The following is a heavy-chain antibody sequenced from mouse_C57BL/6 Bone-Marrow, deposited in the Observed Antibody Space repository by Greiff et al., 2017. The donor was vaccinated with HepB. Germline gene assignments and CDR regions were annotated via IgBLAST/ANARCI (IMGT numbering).Heavy chain of an antibody. CDR2: IYPGSGST. Sequence: VQLQQPGAELVKPGASVKMSCKASGYTFTSYWITWVKQRPGQGLEWIGDIYPGSGSTNYNEKFKSKATLTVDTSSSTAYMQLSSLTSEDSAVYYCARGVTGVTYFDVWGTGTTVTVSS. V-gene: IGHV1-55*01. J-gene: IGHJ1*03. D-gene: IGHD4-1*01. CDR1: GYTFTSYW. CDR3: ARGVTGVTYFDV.